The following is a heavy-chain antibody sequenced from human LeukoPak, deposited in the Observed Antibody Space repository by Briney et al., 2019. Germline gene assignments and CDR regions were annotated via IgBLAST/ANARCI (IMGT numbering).Heavy chain of an antibody. CDR3: ARPLYSSGTDLFDY. J-gene: IGHJ4*02. CDR1: GYTFTGYY. CDR2: INPNSGGT. Sequence: ASVKVSCKASGYTFTGYYMHWVRQAPGQGLEWMGWINPNSGGTNYAQKFQGRVTMTRDTSISTAYMELSRLRSDDTAVYYCARPLYSSGTDLFDYWGQGTLVTVSS. V-gene: IGHV1-2*02. D-gene: IGHD6-19*01.